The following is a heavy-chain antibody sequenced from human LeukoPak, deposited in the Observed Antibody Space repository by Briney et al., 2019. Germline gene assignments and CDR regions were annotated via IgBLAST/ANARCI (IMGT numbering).Heavy chain of an antibody. Sequence: GASVTVSCKVSGYTLTELSMHGVRQAPGKGLEWMGGFDPEDGETIYAQKFQGRVTMTEDTSTDTAYMELSSLRSEDTAVYYCATYDYVWGSSFWGQGTLVTVSS. CDR3: ATYDYVWGSSF. J-gene: IGHJ4*02. D-gene: IGHD3-16*01. V-gene: IGHV1-24*01. CDR1: GYTLTELS. CDR2: FDPEDGET.